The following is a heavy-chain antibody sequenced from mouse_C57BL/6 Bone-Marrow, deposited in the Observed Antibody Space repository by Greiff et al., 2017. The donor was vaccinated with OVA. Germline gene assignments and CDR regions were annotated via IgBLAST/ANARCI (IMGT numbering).Heavy chain of an antibody. J-gene: IGHJ1*03. Sequence: QVQLQQSGAELVRPGTSVKVSCKASGYAFTNYLIEWVKQRPGQGLEWIGVINPGSGGTNYNEKFKGKATLTADKSSSTAYMQLSSLTSEDSAVYFCARATTVVENFDVWGTGTTVTVSS. CDR3: ARATTVVENFDV. V-gene: IGHV1-54*01. CDR1: GYAFTNYL. CDR2: INPGSGGT. D-gene: IGHD1-1*01.